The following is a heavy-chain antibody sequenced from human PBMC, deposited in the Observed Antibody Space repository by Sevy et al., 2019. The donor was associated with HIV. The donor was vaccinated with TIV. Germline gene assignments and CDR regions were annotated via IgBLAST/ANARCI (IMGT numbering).Heavy chain of an antibody. CDR2: ISYDGSNK. V-gene: IGHV3-30-3*01. CDR1: GFTFSSYA. Sequence: GSLRLSCAASGFTFSSYAMHWVRQAPGKGLEWVAVISYDGSNKYYADSVKGRFTISRDNSKNTRYLQMNSLRAEDTAVYYCARVGGQAAPFDYWGQGTLVTVSS. D-gene: IGHD3-16*01. J-gene: IGHJ4*02. CDR3: ARVGGQAAPFDY.